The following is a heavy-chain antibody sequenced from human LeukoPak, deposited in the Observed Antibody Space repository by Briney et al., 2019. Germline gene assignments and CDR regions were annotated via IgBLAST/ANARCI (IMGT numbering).Heavy chain of an antibody. J-gene: IGHJ4*02. CDR1: GFTFSSYS. V-gene: IGHV3-48*01. CDR2: ISSSSSTM. D-gene: IGHD6-19*01. Sequence: GGSLRLSCAASGFTFSSYSMNWVRQAPGKGLEWVSYISSSSSTMYYADSVKGRFTISRDNAKNSLYPQMSSLRAEDTAVYYCTRVLYSSGWYGDHYWGQGTLVTVSS. CDR3: TRVLYSSGWYGDHY.